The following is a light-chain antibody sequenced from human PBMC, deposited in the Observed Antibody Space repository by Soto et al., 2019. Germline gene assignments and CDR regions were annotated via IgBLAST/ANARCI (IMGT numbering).Light chain of an antibody. Sequence: NMTRSPFDRSGTLVVGITSTSVTSQSMSSWLAWYQHKPGKAPKLLLYEAYSVESGGPSMFSVSGSGTEFTLTISSLQPDDFATYYCQQYMSYSWTGGQGTKGEIK. V-gene: IGKV1-5*01. CDR3: QQYMSYSWT. CDR1: QSMSSW. CDR2: EAY. J-gene: IGKJ1*01.